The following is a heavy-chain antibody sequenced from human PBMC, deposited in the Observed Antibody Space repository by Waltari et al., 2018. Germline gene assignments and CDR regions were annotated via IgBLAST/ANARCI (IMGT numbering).Heavy chain of an antibody. J-gene: IGHJ2*01. V-gene: IGHV1-69*02. CDR3: ARLGGRELPSDTERYFDL. Sequence: QVQLVQSGAEVKKPGSSVKVSCKASGGTFSSYTISWVRQAPGQGLEWMGRIIPILGIANYAQKFQGRVTITADKSTSTAYMELSSLRSEDTAVYYCARLGGRELPSDTERYFDLWGRGTLVTVSS. CDR1: GGTFSSYT. CDR2: IIPILGIA. D-gene: IGHD1-26*01.